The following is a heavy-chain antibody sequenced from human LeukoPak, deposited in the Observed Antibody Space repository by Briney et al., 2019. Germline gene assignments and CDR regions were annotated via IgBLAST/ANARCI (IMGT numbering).Heavy chain of an antibody. D-gene: IGHD3-22*01. CDR1: GGSFSGYY. V-gene: IGHV4-34*01. Sequence: SETLSLTWAVYGGSFSGYYWSWIRQPPGKGLEWVGEINHSGSTNYNPSLKSQVTISVDTSKNQFSLKLRSVTAADTGVYYCVREAATDYYDSSGCYRQTEVFDAWGQGTMVTVSS. CDR2: INHSGST. J-gene: IGHJ3*01. CDR3: VREAATDYYDSSGCYRQTEVFDA.